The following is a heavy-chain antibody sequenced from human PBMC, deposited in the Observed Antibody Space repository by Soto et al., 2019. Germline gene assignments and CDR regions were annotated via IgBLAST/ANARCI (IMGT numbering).Heavy chain of an antibody. CDR2: IYWDDDK. D-gene: IGHD2-21*02. CDR1: GFSLSTSGVS. Sequence: QITLKESGPTLVKPTQTLTLTCTFSGFSLSTSGVSVGWIRQPPGKALEWLALIYWDDDKRYSPSLKSRLTITKDTSKNQVVLRMPNMDPVDTATYYCAHSRCGGDCLQSYPSHYYYGMDVWGQGTTVTVSS. V-gene: IGHV2-5*02. J-gene: IGHJ6*02. CDR3: AHSRCGGDCLQSYPSHYYYGMDV.